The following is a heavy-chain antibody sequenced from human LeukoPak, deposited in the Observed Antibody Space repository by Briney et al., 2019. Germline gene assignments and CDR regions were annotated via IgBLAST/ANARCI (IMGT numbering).Heavy chain of an antibody. CDR3: AKAGYCSSTSCRRGWFDP. V-gene: IGHV3-23*01. J-gene: IGHJ5*02. D-gene: IGHD2-2*01. CDR2: ISGSGGST. CDR1: GFTLSSYA. Sequence: GASLRLSCAASGFTLSSYAMSWVRQAPGKGLEWVSAISGSGGSTYYADSVKGRFTISRDNSKNALYLQMNSLRAEDTAVYYCAKAGYCSSTSCRRGWFDPWGQGTLVTVSS.